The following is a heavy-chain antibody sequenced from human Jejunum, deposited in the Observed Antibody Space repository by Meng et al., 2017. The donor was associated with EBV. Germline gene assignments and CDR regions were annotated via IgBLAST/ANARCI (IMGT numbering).Heavy chain of an antibody. CDR1: GGSISSGGYS. V-gene: IGHV4-30-2*01. CDR3: ARGAYFDY. J-gene: IGHJ4*02. CDR2: IYYSGSA. Sequence: LQPQESGSGLVKPSETPSLTFVVPGGSISSGGYSWHWIRQPPGKGLQWIGYIYYSGSAFYNPSLKSRVTLSVDRSKNQFSLNLSSVTAADTAVYYCARGAYFDYWGQGTLVTVSS.